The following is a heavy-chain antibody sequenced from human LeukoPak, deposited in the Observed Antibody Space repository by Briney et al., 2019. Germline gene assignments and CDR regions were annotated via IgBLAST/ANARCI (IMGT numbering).Heavy chain of an antibody. CDR1: GFTFDDYA. CDR3: ARDMYGSGSYGGIDY. D-gene: IGHD3-10*01. V-gene: IGHV3-43D*04. J-gene: IGHJ4*02. Sequence: PGGSLRLSCAASGFTFDDYAMHWVRQAPGKGLEWVSLISWDGGSTYYADSVKGRSTISRDNSKNSLYLQMNSLRAEDTALYYCARDMYGSGSYGGIDYWGQGTLVTVSS. CDR2: ISWDGGST.